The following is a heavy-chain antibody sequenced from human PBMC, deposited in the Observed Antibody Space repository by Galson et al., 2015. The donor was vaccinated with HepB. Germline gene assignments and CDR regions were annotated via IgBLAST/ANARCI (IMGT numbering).Heavy chain of an antibody. J-gene: IGHJ4*02. V-gene: IGHV1-69*08. D-gene: IGHD3-22*01. CDR3: VRDRGPRHHFDSNDYNY. CDR2: IIPIFDTA. Sequence: SVKVSCKASGGTFSSYTFHWVRQAPGQGLEWMGRIIPIFDTADYAQKFQGRVTITADKSTSTAYMELSSLRSEDTAIYYCVRDRGPRHHFDSNDYNYWGQGTLVTVSS. CDR1: GGTFSSYT.